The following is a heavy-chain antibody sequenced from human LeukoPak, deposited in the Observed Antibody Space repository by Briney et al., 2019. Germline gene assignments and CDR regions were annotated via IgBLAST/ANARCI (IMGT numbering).Heavy chain of an antibody. Sequence: GGSLRLSCSASGFTLNTYWMTWFRQTPGKGLEWVASLKQDGSDKYYVDSVKGRFTISRDNAENSLYLQMNSLRVEDTAVYYCARETRGTVGSYWGRGTLVTVSS. V-gene: IGHV3-7*05. CDR1: GFTLNTYW. CDR3: ARETRGTVGSY. J-gene: IGHJ4*02. CDR2: LKQDGSDK. D-gene: IGHD4-23*01.